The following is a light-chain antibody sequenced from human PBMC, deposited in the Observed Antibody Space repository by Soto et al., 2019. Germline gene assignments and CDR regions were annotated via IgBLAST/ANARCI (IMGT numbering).Light chain of an antibody. CDR2: AAS. CDR3: QQLNSYPRT. V-gene: IGKV1-9*01. CDR1: QGINSY. J-gene: IGKJ1*01. Sequence: IQLTQSPSSRSAGVRDRVTMTCRASQGINSYLAWYQQKPGKAPKLLIYAASTLQSGVPSRFSGSGSGTDFTLTISSLQPEDFATYYCQQLNSYPRTFGQGTKVDIK.